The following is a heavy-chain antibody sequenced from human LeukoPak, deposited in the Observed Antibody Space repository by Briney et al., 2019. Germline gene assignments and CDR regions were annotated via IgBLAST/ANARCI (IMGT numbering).Heavy chain of an antibody. CDR2: ISKSGDHT. CDR1: GLTFNNYA. V-gene: IGHV3-23*01. J-gene: IGHJ6*02. CDR3: ATSWGPDTSAFRWGRDGMDV. D-gene: IGHD3-16*01. Sequence: GGSLRLSCAVSGLTFNNYAMTWVRQAPGKGLEWVSAISKSGDHTYYAASAKGRFTIYRDNSENTQYLQMNSLRAEDTAVYYCATSWGPDTSAFRWGRDGMDVWGQGTTVIVS.